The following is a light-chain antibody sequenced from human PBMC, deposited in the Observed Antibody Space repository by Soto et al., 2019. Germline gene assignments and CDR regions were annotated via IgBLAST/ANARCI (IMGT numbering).Light chain of an antibody. CDR1: PSVTNF. Sequence: EIVLTQSPATLSLSPGERDTLSCRASPSVTNFLAWYQQKPGQAPRLLIYGAFNRATGIPARFSGSGSGIDFSLTKSSLEHDDSALYYCQQRHVCPPVTFGRSTRLEIK. CDR2: GAF. V-gene: IGKV3-11*01. J-gene: IGKJ5*01. CDR3: QQRHVCPPVT.